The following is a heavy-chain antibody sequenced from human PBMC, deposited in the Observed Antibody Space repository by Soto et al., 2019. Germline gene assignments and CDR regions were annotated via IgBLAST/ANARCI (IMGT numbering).Heavy chain of an antibody. V-gene: IGHV3-23*01. D-gene: IGHD2-21*01. J-gene: IGHJ5*02. CDR2: SISGGNT. CDR3: AKAPSSDCNSGACSLRS. Sequence: EVQLLESGGGLVQPGGSLRLSCAASGFTFSNYGMSWVRQAPGKGLEWVSSISGGNTFYAGSVKGRFTISRENSKNTLYLQMNSLTAEDTAVYYCAKAPSSDCNSGACSLRSWGQGTLVTVSS. CDR1: GFTFSNYG.